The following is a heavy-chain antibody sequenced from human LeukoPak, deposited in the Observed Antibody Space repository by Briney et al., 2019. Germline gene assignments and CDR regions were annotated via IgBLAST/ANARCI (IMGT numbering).Heavy chain of an antibody. Sequence: PGGSLRLSCAASGFTFSGSPIHWVRQAAGKGLEWVGRIRSKTNNYATAYTASVKGRFTISRDDSKNTSYLQMNSLKTEDTAMYYCTRLEAAVDSDYWGQGTLVTVSS. J-gene: IGHJ4*02. CDR2: IRSKTNNYAT. V-gene: IGHV3-73*01. CDR3: TRLEAAVDSDY. CDR1: GFTFSGSP. D-gene: IGHD6-13*01.